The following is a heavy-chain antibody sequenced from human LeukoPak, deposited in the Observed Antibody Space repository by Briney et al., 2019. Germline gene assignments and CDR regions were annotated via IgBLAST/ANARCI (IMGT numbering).Heavy chain of an antibody. V-gene: IGHV3-66*04. J-gene: IGHJ6*02. CDR2: IYSGGYT. D-gene: IGHD1-26*01. CDR1: GFTVSNNY. Sequence: GGSLRLSCAASGFTVSNNYMSWVRQAPGKGLEWVSVIYSGGYTYYADSVKGRVTISRDNSKNTLYLQMNSPRAEDTAVYYCARHEVGYYYYGMDVWGQGTTVTVSS. CDR3: ARHEVGYYYYGMDV.